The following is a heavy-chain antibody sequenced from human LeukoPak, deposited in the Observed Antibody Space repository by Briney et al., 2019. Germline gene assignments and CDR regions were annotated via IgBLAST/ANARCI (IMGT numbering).Heavy chain of an antibody. D-gene: IGHD6-19*01. CDR1: EFPFSFYE. V-gene: IGHV3-48*03. CDR2: IGSSGTNR. CDR3: ALLAVASDFDY. Sequence: PGGSLRLSCAVSEFPFSFYEMNWVRQAPGKGLEWVSNIGSSGTNRDYADSVKGRFSISRDNAKSSLYLQMNSLRVEDTAVYYCALLAVASDFDYWGQGALVTVSS. J-gene: IGHJ4*02.